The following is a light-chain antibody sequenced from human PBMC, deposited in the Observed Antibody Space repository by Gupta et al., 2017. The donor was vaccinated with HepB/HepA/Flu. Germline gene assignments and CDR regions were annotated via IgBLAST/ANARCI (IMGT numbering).Light chain of an antibody. CDR3: QQYNNWPPWT. J-gene: IGKJ1*01. V-gene: IGKV3-15*01. Sequence: ELVMTQSPATLSVSPGERATLSCRASQSVSSNLAWYQQKPGQAPRLLFYGASTRATGIPARFSGSGSGTEFTLTISSLQFEDFAVYYCQQYNNWPPWTFGQGTKVEIK. CDR1: QSVSSN. CDR2: GAS.